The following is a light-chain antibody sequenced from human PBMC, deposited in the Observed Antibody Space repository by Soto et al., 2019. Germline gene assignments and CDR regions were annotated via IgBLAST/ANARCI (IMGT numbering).Light chain of an antibody. CDR2: DVS. CDR1: SSDVGLYNY. V-gene: IGLV2-14*03. Sequence: QSVLTQPASVSGSPGQSLTISCTGTSSDVGLYNYVSWYRHLPGKAPELIIYDVSNRPSGVSNRFPGSKSANTASLTISGLQAEDEADYYCNSYTSSGTYVFGTGTKVTV. J-gene: IGLJ1*01. CDR3: NSYTSSGTYV.